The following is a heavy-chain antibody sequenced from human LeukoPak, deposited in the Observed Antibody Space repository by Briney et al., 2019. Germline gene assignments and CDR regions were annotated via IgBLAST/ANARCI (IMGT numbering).Heavy chain of an antibody. CDR1: GGSISSSSYY. D-gene: IGHD6-6*01. V-gene: IGHV4-39*01. J-gene: IGHJ3*02. CDR3: ARHGSYSSSSAIGWAFDI. CDR2: IYYSGST. Sequence: ASETLSLTCTVSGGSISSSSYYWGWIRQPPGKGLEWIGSIYYSGSTYYNPSLKSRVTIPVDTSKNQFSLKLSSVTAADTAVYYCARHGSYSSSSAIGWAFDIWGQGTMVTVSS.